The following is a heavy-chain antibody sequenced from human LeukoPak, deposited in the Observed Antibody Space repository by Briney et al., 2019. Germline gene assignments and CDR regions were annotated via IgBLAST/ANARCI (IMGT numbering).Heavy chain of an antibody. J-gene: IGHJ4*02. D-gene: IGHD3-22*01. Sequence: NPSETLSLTCSVSGGPSSSYYWSWIRQPPGKGLEWIGNIYYSRSTNYHPSLKSRVTISVDTSKNQFSLKLSSVTAADTAVYYCARSYDSSGYYFDYWGQGTLVTVSS. V-gene: IGHV4-59*01. CDR3: ARSYDSSGYYFDY. CDR2: IYYSRST. CDR1: GGPSSSYY.